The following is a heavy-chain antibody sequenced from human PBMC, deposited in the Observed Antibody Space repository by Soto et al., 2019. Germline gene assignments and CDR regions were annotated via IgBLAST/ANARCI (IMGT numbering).Heavy chain of an antibody. CDR3: ARDSVTCYDSAS. Sequence: SETLSLTCAVSGGSISSGGYSWSWIRQPPGKGLEWIGYIYHSGSTYYNPSLKSRVTISVDRSKNQFSLKLSSVTAADTAVYYFARDSVTCYDSASWGQGTLVTVSS. CDR1: GGSISSGGYS. D-gene: IGHD2-15*01. V-gene: IGHV4-30-2*01. J-gene: IGHJ5*02. CDR2: IYHSGST.